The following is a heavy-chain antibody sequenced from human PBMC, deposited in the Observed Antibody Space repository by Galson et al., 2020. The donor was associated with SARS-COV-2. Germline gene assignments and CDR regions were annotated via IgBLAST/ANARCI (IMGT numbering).Heavy chain of an antibody. CDR2: INHSGST. CDR3: ASPKRGPDYDGWGSYSDAFDI. V-gene: IGHV4-34*01. J-gene: IGHJ3*02. D-gene: IGHD3-10*01. CDR1: GGSFSGYY. Sequence: NSSETLSLTCAVSGGSFSGYYWSWIRQPPGKGLEWIGEINHSGSTNYNPSLKSRVTISVDTSKNQFSLKLSSVTAADTAVYYCASPKRGPDYDGWGSYSDAFDIWGQGTMVTVSS.